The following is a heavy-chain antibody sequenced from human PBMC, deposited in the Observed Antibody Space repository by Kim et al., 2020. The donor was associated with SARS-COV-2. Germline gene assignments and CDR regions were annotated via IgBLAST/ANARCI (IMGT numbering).Heavy chain of an antibody. CDR2: ISGSGGST. V-gene: IGHV3-23*01. CDR3: AKDGQYYYGSGSYRY. D-gene: IGHD3-10*01. Sequence: GGSLRLSCAASGFTFSSYAMSWVRQAPGKGLEWVSAISGSGGSTYYADSVKGRFTISRDNSKNTLYLQMNSLRAEDTAVYYCAKDGQYYYGSGSYRYWGQGTLVTVSS. CDR1: GFTFSSYA. J-gene: IGHJ4*02.